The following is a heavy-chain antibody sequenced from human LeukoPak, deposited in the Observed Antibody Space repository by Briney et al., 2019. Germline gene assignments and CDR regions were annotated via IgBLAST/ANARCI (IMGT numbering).Heavy chain of an antibody. J-gene: IGHJ4*02. V-gene: IGHV3-23*01. CDR3: AKEDCGVDCSTFDY. CDR2: ISGSGGTT. Sequence: TGGSLRLSCAASGFTFSRYAMSWVRQAPGKGLEWVSAISGSGGTTYYADSVKGRFTISRDNSKSTLYLQMNSLRAEDTAVYCCAKEDCGVDCSTFDYWGQGTLVTVSS. CDR1: GFTFSRYA. D-gene: IGHD2-21*02.